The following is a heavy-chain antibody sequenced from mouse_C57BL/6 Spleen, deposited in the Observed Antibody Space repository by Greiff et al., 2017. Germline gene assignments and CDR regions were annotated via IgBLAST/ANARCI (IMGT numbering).Heavy chain of an antibody. J-gene: IGHJ2*01. V-gene: IGHV1-64*01. CDR1: GYTFTSYW. D-gene: IGHD1-1*01. CDR3: ARPLRYGGTQYYLDY. Sequence: QVQLQQPGAELVKPGASVKLSCKASGYTFTSYWMHWVKQRPGQGLEWIGMIHPNSGSTNYNEKFKSKATLTVDKSSSTAYMQRSSLTSEDSAVYYRARPLRYGGTQYYLDYWGQGTTLTVSS. CDR2: IHPNSGST.